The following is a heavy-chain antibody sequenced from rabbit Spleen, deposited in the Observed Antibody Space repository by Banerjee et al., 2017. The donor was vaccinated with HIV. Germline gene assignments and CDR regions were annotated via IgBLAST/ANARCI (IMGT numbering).Heavy chain of an antibody. CDR1: GFSFSTSYY. J-gene: IGHJ2*01. Sequence: QSLEESGGDLVKPGASLTLTCTASGFSFSTSYYMCWVRQAPGKGLESIACINTISSGSTWYASWAKGRFTISKTSSTTVTLQMTSLTAADTATYFCARNYVNAFDPWGQGTLVTVS. CDR2: INTISSGST. V-gene: IGHV1S40*01. CDR3: ARNYVNAFDP. D-gene: IGHD1-1*01.